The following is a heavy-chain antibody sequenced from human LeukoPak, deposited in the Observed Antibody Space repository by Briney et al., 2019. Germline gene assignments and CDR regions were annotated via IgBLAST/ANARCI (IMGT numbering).Heavy chain of an antibody. V-gene: IGHV3-30-3*01. D-gene: IGHD4-23*01. CDR1: GFTFSSNV. CDR2: ISYDGGSK. Sequence: GGSLRLSCGASGFTFSSNVMHWVRQAPGRGLEWVAMISYDGGSKYYADSVKGRFTISRDNAKNSLYLQMNSLRAEDTAVYYCARGRYGGKPSNYYYMDVWGKGTTVTVSS. CDR3: ARGRYGGKPSNYYYMDV. J-gene: IGHJ6*03.